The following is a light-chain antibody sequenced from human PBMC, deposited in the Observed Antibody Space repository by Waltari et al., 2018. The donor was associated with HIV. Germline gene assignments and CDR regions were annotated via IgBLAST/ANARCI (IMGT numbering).Light chain of an antibody. Sequence: QSALTQPASVSGSPGQSITLSCSGTRSAIGSYDLVSWYQHFPGKAPKRILYDVNERPSGVSPRYSGSKSGNTASLVISGLQSEDEADYYCCSYAGSGTFVVFGGGTRLTV. J-gene: IGLJ3*02. CDR1: RSAIGSYDL. V-gene: IGLV2-23*02. CDR2: DVN. CDR3: CSYAGSGTFVV.